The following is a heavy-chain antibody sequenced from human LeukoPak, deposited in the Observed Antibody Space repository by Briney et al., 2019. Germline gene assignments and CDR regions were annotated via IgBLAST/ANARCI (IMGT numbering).Heavy chain of an antibody. CDR1: GFTFSSYA. J-gene: IGHJ4*02. V-gene: IGHV3-23*03. Sequence: PGGSLRLSCAASGFTFSSYAMSWVRQAPGKGLEWVSVIYSGGSIYYADSVKGRFTSSRDNSKNTVYLQLNSLRVEDTAVYFCARDSHKGFWGQGVLVTVSS. CDR2: IYSGGSI. CDR3: ARDSHKGF.